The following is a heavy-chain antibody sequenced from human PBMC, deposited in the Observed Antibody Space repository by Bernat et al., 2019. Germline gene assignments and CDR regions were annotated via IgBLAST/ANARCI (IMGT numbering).Heavy chain of an antibody. D-gene: IGHD1-7*01. Sequence: QVQLVQSGAEVKKPGASVKVSCKASGYTLTSYTIHWVRQAPGQRLEWMGWINPGNGKTEYPQKFQGRVTITTDTSASTAYMDLSSLRSEDTAVYYCARIPRTAFDYWGQGTLVTVSS. CDR1: GYTLTSYT. V-gene: IGHV1-3*01. CDR3: ARIPRTAFDY. J-gene: IGHJ4*02. CDR2: INPGNGKT.